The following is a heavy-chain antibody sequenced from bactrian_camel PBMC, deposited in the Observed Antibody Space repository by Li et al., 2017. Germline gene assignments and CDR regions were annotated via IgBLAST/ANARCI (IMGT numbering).Heavy chain of an antibody. D-gene: IGHD5*01. CDR1: GIKYQNTC. J-gene: IGHJ6*01. V-gene: IGHV3S54*01. CDR2: IYTGDGSA. CDR3: AAELLGVGWTTAISNCEFGS. Sequence: HVQLVESGGGSVQAGGSLRLSCAAGSGIKYQNTCMGWFRQTPGRNERVGVAVIYTGDGSAFYADSVKGRFTISKDSAKNTIYLQMDNLKPEDTATYYCAAELLGVGWTTAISNCEFGSRGQGTQVTVS.